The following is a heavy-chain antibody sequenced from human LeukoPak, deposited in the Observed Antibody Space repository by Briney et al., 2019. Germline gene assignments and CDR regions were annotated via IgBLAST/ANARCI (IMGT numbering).Heavy chain of an antibody. CDR2: IYTSGST. CDR3: ARDPMYYDFLAYMDV. CDR1: GGSISSGSYY. J-gene: IGHJ6*03. V-gene: IGHV4-61*02. D-gene: IGHD3-3*01. Sequence: SETLSLTCTVSGGSISSGSYYWSWIRQPAGKGLEWIGRIYTSGSTNYNPSLKSRVPISVDTSKNQFSLKLSSVTAADTAVYYCARDPMYYDFLAYMDVWGKGTTVTVSS.